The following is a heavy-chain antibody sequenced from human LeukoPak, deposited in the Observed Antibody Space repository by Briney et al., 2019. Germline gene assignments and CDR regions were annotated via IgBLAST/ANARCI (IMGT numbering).Heavy chain of an antibody. D-gene: IGHD3-10*01. V-gene: IGHV4-38-2*02. J-gene: IGHJ3*02. CDR1: GGSISSYY. CDR2: IYHSGST. Sequence: TSETLSLTCTVSGGSISSYYWSWIRQPPGKGLEWIGSIYHSGSTYYNPSLKSRVTISVDTSKNQFSLKLSSVTAADTAVYYCARGLNPNYYGSGSWAWGAFDIWGQGTMVTVSS. CDR3: ARGLNPNYYGSGSWAWGAFDI.